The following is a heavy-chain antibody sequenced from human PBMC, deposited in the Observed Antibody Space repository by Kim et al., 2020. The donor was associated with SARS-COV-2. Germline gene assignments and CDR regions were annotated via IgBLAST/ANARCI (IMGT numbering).Heavy chain of an antibody. V-gene: IGHV5-51*01. CDR1: GYSFTNYW. D-gene: IGHD1-1*01. J-gene: IGHJ4*02. Sequence: GESLKISCKGSGYSFTNYWIDWVRQMPGKGLEWMGIIYPGDSDNRYSTSFQGQVTIAADKSISTAYLQWSSLKASDTAMYYCARRGGTGICWYFDYWGQGTLVTVSS. CDR3: ARRGGTGICWYFDY. CDR2: IYPGDSDN.